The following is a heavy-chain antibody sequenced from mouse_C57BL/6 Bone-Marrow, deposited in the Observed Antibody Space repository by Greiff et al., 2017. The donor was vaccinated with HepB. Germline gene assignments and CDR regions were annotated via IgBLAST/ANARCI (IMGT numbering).Heavy chain of an antibody. Sequence: QVQLQQPGAELVKPGASVKMSCTASGYTFTSYCITWVKQRPGQGLEWIGDIYPGSGSTNYNEKFKSKATMTVDTSSSTAYLQLSSLTSEDSAVYYCAREDYGGDYYAMDYWGQGTSVTVSS. CDR3: AREDYGGDYYAMDY. D-gene: IGHD2-4*01. V-gene: IGHV1-55*01. CDR1: GYTFTSYC. J-gene: IGHJ4*01. CDR2: IYPGSGST.